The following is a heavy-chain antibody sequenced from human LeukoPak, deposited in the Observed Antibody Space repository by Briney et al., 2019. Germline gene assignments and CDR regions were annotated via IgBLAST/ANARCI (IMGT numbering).Heavy chain of an antibody. CDR3: SRDPSNTSGWYAWADY. CDR1: GFTFTRYG. V-gene: IGHV1-18*01. J-gene: IGHJ4*02. Sequence: ASVTVSCKASGFTFTRYGFNWVRQAPGQGLEWMGWISAYNGDTKYAQKFQDRLTMTTDTSTTTAYMELRSLRSDDTAVYYCSRDPSNTSGWYAWADYWGQGTLVTVSS. D-gene: IGHD6-19*01. CDR2: ISAYNGDT.